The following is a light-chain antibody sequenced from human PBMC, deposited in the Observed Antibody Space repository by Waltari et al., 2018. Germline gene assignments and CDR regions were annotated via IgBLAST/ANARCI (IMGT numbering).Light chain of an antibody. V-gene: IGKV4-1*01. J-gene: IGKJ1*01. Sequence: QSILYSSNDKNYLAWYQQKPGQPPKLLIYWASTRESGVPDRFSGSGSGSDFTLTISSLQAEDVAVYYCQQYYRSRTFGQGTKVEIK. CDR3: QQYYRSRT. CDR1: QSILYSSNDKNY. CDR2: WAS.